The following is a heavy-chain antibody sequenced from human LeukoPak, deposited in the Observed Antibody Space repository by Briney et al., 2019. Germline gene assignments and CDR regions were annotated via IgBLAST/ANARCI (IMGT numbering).Heavy chain of an antibody. V-gene: IGHV4-34*01. D-gene: IGHD3-10*01. J-gene: IGHJ6*03. Sequence: SETLSLTCAVYGGSFSGYYWSWIRQPPGKGLEWIGEINHSGSTNYNPSLKGRVTISVDTSKNQFSLKLSSVTAADTAVYYCARVKAANYYGSGSYRRYYYYMDVWGKGTTVTISS. CDR3: ARVKAANYYGSGSYRRYYYYMDV. CDR1: GGSFSGYY. CDR2: INHSGST.